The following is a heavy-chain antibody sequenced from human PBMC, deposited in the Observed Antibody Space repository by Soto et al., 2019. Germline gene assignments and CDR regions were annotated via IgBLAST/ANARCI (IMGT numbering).Heavy chain of an antibody. Sequence: SETLSLTCTVSGGSISSGSYYWGWIRQPPGKGLEWIGSIYYSGSTYSNTSLKSRVTISVDTSKNQFSLRLSSVTAADTALYYCARHSDCSGGSCYSEYFAVGNWFDPWGQGTLVTVSS. J-gene: IGHJ5*02. V-gene: IGHV4-39*01. D-gene: IGHD2-15*01. CDR2: IYYSGST. CDR3: ARHSDCSGGSCYSEYFAVGNWFDP. CDR1: GGSISSGSYY.